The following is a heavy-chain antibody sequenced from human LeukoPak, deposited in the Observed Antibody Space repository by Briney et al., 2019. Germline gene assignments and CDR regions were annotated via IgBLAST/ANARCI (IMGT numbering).Heavy chain of an antibody. Sequence: QPGGSLRLSCAASGFTFSSYGMSWVRQAPGKGLEWVSGISGSGGSTYYADSVKGRFTISRDNSKNTLYLQMNSLRAEDTAVYYCAKAVSCSSTCCYRSYGMDVWGQGTTVTVSS. V-gene: IGHV3-23*01. CDR3: AKAVSCSSTCCYRSYGMDV. CDR2: ISGSGGST. J-gene: IGHJ6*02. CDR1: GFTFSSYG. D-gene: IGHD2-2*02.